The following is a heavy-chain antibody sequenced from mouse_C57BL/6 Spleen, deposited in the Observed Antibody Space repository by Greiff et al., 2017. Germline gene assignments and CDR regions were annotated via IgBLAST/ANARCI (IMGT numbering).Heavy chain of an antibody. CDR1: GYTFTSYW. CDR2: IDPSDSET. V-gene: IGHV1-52*01. Sequence: QVQLQQPGAELVRPGSSVKLSCKASGYTFTSYWMHWVKQRPIQGLEWIGNIDPSDSETHYNQKFEDKATLTVDKSSSTAYMQLSSLTSEDSAVYYCAIYGNYESFAYWGQGTLVTVSA. CDR3: AIYGNYESFAY. D-gene: IGHD2-1*01. J-gene: IGHJ3*01.